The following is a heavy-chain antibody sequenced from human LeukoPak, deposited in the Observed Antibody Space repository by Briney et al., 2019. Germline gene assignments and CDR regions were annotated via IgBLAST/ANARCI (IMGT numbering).Heavy chain of an antibody. Sequence: GASVKVSCKTSGYTFTAYYIQWVRQAPGQGLEWMGGFDPEDGETIYAQKFQGRVTMTEDTSTDTAYMELSSLRSEDTAVYYCATLTWIQLWLLDYWGQGTLVTVSS. J-gene: IGHJ4*02. CDR3: ATLTWIQLWLLDY. V-gene: IGHV1-24*01. CDR1: GYTFTAYY. CDR2: FDPEDGET. D-gene: IGHD5-18*01.